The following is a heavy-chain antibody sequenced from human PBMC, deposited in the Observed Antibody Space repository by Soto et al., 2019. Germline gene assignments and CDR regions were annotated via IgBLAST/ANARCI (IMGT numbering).Heavy chain of an antibody. CDR3: ASPNRREGYHYYFDY. D-gene: IGHD5-12*01. CDR1: GGTFSSYA. CDR2: IIPIFGTA. Sequence: GASVKVSCKDSGGTFSSYAISWVRPAPVQGLEWMGGIIPIFGTANSAQKFQGRVTITAAESTSTAYMELSSLRSEDTAVYYCASPNRREGYHYYFDYWGQGTLVTVSS. V-gene: IGHV1-69*13. J-gene: IGHJ4*02.